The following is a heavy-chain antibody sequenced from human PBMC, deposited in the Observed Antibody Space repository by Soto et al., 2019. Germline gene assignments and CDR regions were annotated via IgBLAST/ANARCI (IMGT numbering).Heavy chain of an antibody. CDR3: ARGYNGSWSRDLLGY. CDR2: ISHSGGT. Sequence: SETLSLTCAVYGGAFSGYYWSWIRQPPGKGLEWIGEISHSGGTNYNPSLRSRVTISVDTSMNRFSLSLSSVTAADTAVYYCARGYNGSWSRDLLGYWGQGTLVTVSS. CDR1: GGAFSGYY. J-gene: IGHJ4*02. D-gene: IGHD3-10*01. V-gene: IGHV4-34*01.